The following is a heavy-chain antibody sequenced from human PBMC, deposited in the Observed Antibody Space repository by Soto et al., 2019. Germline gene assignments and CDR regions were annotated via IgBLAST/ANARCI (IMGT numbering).Heavy chain of an antibody. CDR1: GGTFSSYA. V-gene: IGHV1-69*05. CDR2: IIPIFGTA. CDR3: ARPPSHSYYYGMDV. Sequence: QVQLVQSGAEVKKPGSSVKVSCKASGGTFSSYAISWVRQAPGQGLEWMGGIIPIFGTANYAQKFQGRVTDNRGGSTSTGHLELGRLGSEDTAVYYCARPPSHSYYYGMDVWGQGTTVTVSS. J-gene: IGHJ6*02.